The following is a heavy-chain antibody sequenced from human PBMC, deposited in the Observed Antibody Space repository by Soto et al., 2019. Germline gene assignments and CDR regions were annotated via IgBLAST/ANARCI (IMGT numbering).Heavy chain of an antibody. V-gene: IGHV3-30-3*01. D-gene: IGHD6-13*01. Sequence: GSLRLSCAASGFTFSSYAMHWVRQAPGKGLEWVAVISYDGSNKYYADSVKGRFTISRDNSKNTLYLQMNSLRAEDTAVYYCARDRLQDIAAAGPFDYWGQGTLVTVSS. CDR2: ISYDGSNK. CDR3: ARDRLQDIAAAGPFDY. J-gene: IGHJ4*02. CDR1: GFTFSSYA.